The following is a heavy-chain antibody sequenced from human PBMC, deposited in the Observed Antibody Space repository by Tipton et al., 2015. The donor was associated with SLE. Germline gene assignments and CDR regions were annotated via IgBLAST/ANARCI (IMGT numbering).Heavy chain of an antibody. CDR3: ARGGSYYDSSGSDY. V-gene: IGHV4-34*01. CDR1: GGSFSGYY. Sequence: TLSLTCAVYGGSFSGYYWSWIRQPPGKGLEWIGEINHSGSTNYNPSLESRVTISVDTSKNQFSLKLSSVTAADTAVYYCARGGSYYDSSGSDYWGQGTLVTVSS. J-gene: IGHJ4*02. D-gene: IGHD3-22*01. CDR2: INHSGST.